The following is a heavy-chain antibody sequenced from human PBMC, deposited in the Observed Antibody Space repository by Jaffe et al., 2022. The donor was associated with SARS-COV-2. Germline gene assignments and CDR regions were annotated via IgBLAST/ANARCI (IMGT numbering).Heavy chain of an antibody. CDR3: ARDGVPAAMNPHPNYYYYYYMDV. Sequence: QVQLVESGGGVVQPGRSLRLSCAASGFTFSSYAMHWVRQAPGKGLEWVAVISYDGSNKYYADSVKGRFTISRDNSKNTLYLQMNSLRAEDTAVYYCARDGVPAAMNPHPNYYYYYYMDVWGKGTTVTVSS. J-gene: IGHJ6*03. CDR2: ISYDGSNK. V-gene: IGHV3-30*04. D-gene: IGHD2-2*01. CDR1: GFTFSSYA.